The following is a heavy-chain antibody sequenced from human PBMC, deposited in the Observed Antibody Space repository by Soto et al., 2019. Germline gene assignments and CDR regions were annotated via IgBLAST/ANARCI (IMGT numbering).Heavy chain of an antibody. J-gene: IGHJ4*02. CDR3: AKEAAAYCGGDCYSYFDD. V-gene: IGHV3-30*18. CDR2: ISYDGSNK. D-gene: IGHD2-21*02. Sequence: QPGGSLRLSCAASGFTFSSYGMHWVRQAPGKGLEWVAVISYDGSNKYYADSVKGRFTISRDNPKNTLYLQMNSLRAEDTAVYYCAKEAAAYCGGDCYSYFDDWGQGTLVTVSS. CDR1: GFTFSSYG.